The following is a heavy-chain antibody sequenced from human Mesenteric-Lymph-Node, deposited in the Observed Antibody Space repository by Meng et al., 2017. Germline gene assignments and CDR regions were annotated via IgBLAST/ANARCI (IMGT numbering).Heavy chain of an antibody. Sequence: SETLSLTCTVSGGSISSGGYYWSWIRQHPGKGLEWIGYIYYSGSTYYNPSLKSLVTISVDTSKNQFSLKLSSVTAADTAVYYCARGLLGNYGAHWYFDLWGRGTLVTVSS. CDR1: GGSISSGGYY. CDR2: IYYSGST. D-gene: IGHD4-17*01. CDR3: ARGLLGNYGAHWYFDL. V-gene: IGHV4-31*01. J-gene: IGHJ2*01.